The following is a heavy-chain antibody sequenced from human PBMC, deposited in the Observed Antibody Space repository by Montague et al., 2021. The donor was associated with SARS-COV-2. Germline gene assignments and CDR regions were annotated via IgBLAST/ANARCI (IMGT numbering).Heavy chain of an antibody. D-gene: IGHD4-17*01. CDR3: VRDTGSAQAGFDA. J-gene: IGHJ4*02. CDR1: GDSAWSNTAA. CDR2: TNYRSKWTS. V-gene: IGHV6-1*01. Sequence: CAISGDSAWSNTAAWNWIRQSPSGGLERLGRTNYRSKWTSDYATSVEGRISIDPDTSKNQFFLHLRSVTPEDTGVYYCVRDTGSAQAGFDAWGQGTLVTVSS.